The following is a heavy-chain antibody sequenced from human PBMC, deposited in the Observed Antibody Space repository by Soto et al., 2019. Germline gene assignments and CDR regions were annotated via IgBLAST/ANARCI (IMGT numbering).Heavy chain of an antibody. J-gene: IGHJ3*02. Sequence: GGSLRLSCAASGFTFSSYSMNWVRQAPGKGLEWVSYISSSSSTIYYADSVKGRFTISRDNAKNSLYLQMNSLRAEDTAVYYCARVGGYSSGWYGREDAFDIWGQGTMVTVSS. V-gene: IGHV3-48*01. CDR1: GFTFSSYS. CDR2: ISSSSSTI. D-gene: IGHD6-19*01. CDR3: ARVGGYSSGWYGREDAFDI.